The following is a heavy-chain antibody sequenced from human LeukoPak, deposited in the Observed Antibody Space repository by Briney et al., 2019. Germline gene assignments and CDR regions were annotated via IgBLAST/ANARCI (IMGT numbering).Heavy chain of an antibody. CDR3: ASDIVVVPAALTSRAFDI. D-gene: IGHD2-2*01. CDR1: GFTVSSDY. V-gene: IGHV3-66*01. CDR2: IYSGGST. J-gene: IGHJ3*02. Sequence: GGSLRLSCAASGFTVSSDYMSWVRQAPGKGLEWVSVIYSGGSTYYADSVKGRFTISRDNSKNTLYLQMNSLRAEDTAVYYCASDIVVVPAALTSRAFDIWGQGTMVTVSS.